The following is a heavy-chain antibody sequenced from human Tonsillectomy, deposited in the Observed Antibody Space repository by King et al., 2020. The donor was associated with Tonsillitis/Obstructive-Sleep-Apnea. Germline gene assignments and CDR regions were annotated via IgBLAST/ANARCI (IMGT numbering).Heavy chain of an antibody. V-gene: IGHV1-18*01. D-gene: IGHD3-3*01. Sequence: QLEQSGAEVKKPGASVKVSCKASGYTFTSYGISWVRQAPGQGLEWMGWISAYSGNTNYAQNLQGRLTITPDTSTSTAYMELRSLRSDDTAVYYCARDHYDFWSGYYLTGYNWFDPWGQGTLVTVSS. CDR3: ARDHYDFWSGYYLTGYNWFDP. CDR1: GYTFTSYG. J-gene: IGHJ5*02. CDR2: ISAYSGNT.